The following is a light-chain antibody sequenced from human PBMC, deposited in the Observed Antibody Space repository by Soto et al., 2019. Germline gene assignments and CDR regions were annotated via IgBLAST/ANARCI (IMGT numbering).Light chain of an antibody. CDR3: QHYNSYSEA. J-gene: IGKJ1*01. V-gene: IGKV1-5*03. CDR1: QTISSW. Sequence: DIQMSQSPPSLYASVGDRVAIACRASQTISSWLAWYQQKQGKPPKLLIYKASTLKSGVPSRFSGSGSGTEFTLTISRLQPDDFATYYCQHYNSYSEAFGQGTKVDIK. CDR2: KAS.